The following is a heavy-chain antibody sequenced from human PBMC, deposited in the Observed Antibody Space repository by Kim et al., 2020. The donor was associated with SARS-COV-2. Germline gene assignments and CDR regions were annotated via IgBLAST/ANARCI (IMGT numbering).Heavy chain of an antibody. CDR2: MTASGDAT. CDR1: GFSFDTYA. V-gene: IGHV3-23*01. Sequence: GGSLRLSCAASGFSFDTYAMTWVRQAPGKGPEWVATMTASGDATDYSDSVRGRFVISRDNARKIVFLQMNSLRADDTATYHCVKSTLLRGVTLAGNGFDV. D-gene: IGHD3-10*01. CDR3: VKSTLLRGVTLAGNGFDV. J-gene: IGHJ3*01.